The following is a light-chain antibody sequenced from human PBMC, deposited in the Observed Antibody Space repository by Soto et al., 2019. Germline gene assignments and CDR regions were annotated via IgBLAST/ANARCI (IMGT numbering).Light chain of an antibody. CDR1: SSDVGGYNY. CDR3: SSYGSTSTRYV. CDR2: EVS. J-gene: IGLJ1*01. V-gene: IGLV2-14*01. Sequence: QSALTQHASVSGSPGQSITISCTGTSSDVGGYNYVSWYQQHPGKAPKLMIYEVSNRPSGVSNRFSGSKSSNTASLTISGLQAEDDADYFCSSYGSTSTRYVFGTGTKLTVL.